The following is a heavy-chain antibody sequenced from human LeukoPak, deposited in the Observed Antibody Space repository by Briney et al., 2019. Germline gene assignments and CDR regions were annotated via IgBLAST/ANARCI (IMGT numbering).Heavy chain of an antibody. V-gene: IGHV4-59*01. CDR1: GGSISSYY. CDR2: IYYSGST. D-gene: IGHD2-2*01. CDR3: ARVVVVVPAAPDYYGMDV. Sequence: SETLSLTCTVSGGSISSYYWSWIRQPPGKGLEWIGYIYYSGSTNYNPSLKSQVTISVDTSKNQFSLKLSSVTAADTAVYYCARVVVVVPAAPDYYGMDVWGQGTTVTVSS. J-gene: IGHJ6*02.